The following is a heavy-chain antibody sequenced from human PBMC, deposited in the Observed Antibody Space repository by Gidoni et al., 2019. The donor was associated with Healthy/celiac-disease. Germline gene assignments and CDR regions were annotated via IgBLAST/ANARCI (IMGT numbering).Heavy chain of an antibody. Sequence: QVQLVASGGGVVQPGRSLRLSCAASGFTFSSYGMHWVRQAPGKGLEWVAVISYDGSNKYYADSVKGRFTISRDNSKNTLYLQMNSLRAEDTAVYYCAKDAGYYYDSSGYTDYYYYYGMDVWGQGTTVTVSS. D-gene: IGHD3-22*01. CDR3: AKDAGYYYDSSGYTDYYYYYGMDV. CDR2: ISYDGSNK. V-gene: IGHV3-30*18. J-gene: IGHJ6*02. CDR1: GFTFSSYG.